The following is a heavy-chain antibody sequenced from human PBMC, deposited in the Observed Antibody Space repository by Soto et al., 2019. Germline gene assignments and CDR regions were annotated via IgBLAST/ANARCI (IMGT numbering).Heavy chain of an antibody. D-gene: IGHD3-22*01. CDR2: INKDGSQK. V-gene: IGHV3-7*01. Sequence: LRLSCAASGFTLSNYWMTWVRQAPGKGLEWVANINKDGSQKNYVDSVKGRFTISRDNAKNSLYLQMNSLRAEDTAVYYCAGPIVVVPNWGQGTLVTVSS. J-gene: IGHJ4*02. CDR1: GFTLSNYW. CDR3: AGPIVVVPN.